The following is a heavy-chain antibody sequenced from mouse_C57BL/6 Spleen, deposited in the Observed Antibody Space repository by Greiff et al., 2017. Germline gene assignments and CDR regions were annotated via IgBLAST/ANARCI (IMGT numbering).Heavy chain of an antibody. D-gene: IGHD2-4*01. Sequence: EVQLQQSGPELVKPGASVKISCKASGYTFTDYYMNWVKQSHGKSLEWIGDINPNNGGTSYNQKFKGKATLTVDKSSSTAYMELRSLTSEDSAVYYCARRDYDYGPAFAYWGQGTLVTVSA. J-gene: IGHJ3*01. CDR3: ARRDYDYGPAFAY. V-gene: IGHV1-26*01. CDR1: GYTFTDYY. CDR2: INPNNGGT.